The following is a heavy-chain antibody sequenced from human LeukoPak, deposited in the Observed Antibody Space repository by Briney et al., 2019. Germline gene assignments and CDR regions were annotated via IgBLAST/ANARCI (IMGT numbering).Heavy chain of an antibody. D-gene: IGHD3-22*01. CDR1: GGSISSYY. J-gene: IGHJ4*02. Sequence: PSETLSLTCTVSGGSISSYYWSWIRQPPGKGLEWIGYICYSGSTNYNPSLKSRVTISVDTSKNQFSLKLSSVTAAHTAVYYCARDPGYYDSSGYYYVSRTYYFDYWGQGTLVTVSS. V-gene: IGHV4-59*01. CDR3: ARDPGYYDSSGYYYVSRTYYFDY. CDR2: ICYSGST.